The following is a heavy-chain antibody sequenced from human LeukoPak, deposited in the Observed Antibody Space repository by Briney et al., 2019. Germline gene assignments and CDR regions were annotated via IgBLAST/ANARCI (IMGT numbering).Heavy chain of an antibody. Sequence: SETLSLTCAVYGGSFSGYYWSWIRQPPVKGLEWIGEINQSGNTNYNPSLKSRVTISVDTSKNQFSLKVSSVTAADTAVYYCASVVAATAWFDYWGQGTLVTVSS. V-gene: IGHV4-34*01. CDR1: GGSFSGYY. CDR2: INQSGNT. D-gene: IGHD2-15*01. CDR3: ASVVAATAWFDY. J-gene: IGHJ4*02.